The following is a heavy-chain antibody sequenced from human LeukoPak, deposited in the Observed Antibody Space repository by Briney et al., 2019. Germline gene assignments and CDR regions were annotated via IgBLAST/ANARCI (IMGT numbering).Heavy chain of an antibody. CDR1: GFTFSSYS. D-gene: IGHD6-13*01. CDR2: ISSSSSYM. Sequence: GGSLRLSCAASGFTFSSYSMNWVRQAPGKGLEWVSSISSSSSYMYYADSVKGRFTISRDNAKNSLYLQMNSLRAEDTAVYYCARGVAEYYFDYWGQGTLVTVSS. V-gene: IGHV3-21*01. CDR3: ARGVAEYYFDY. J-gene: IGHJ4*02.